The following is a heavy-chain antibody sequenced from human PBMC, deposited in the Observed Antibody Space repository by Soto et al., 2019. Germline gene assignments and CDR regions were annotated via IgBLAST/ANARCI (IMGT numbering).Heavy chain of an antibody. CDR3: TREAIVVIPAAQPSHFDS. Sequence: QVQLVQSGAEVKKPGASVKVSCKGLGYNFIKYGINWVRRAPGQGLEWMGWISPYSGYTHSAQKFQGRLTLTTDTAATTAYMELRSLRSADTALYYCTREAIVVIPAAQPSHFDSWGQGTLVTVSS. J-gene: IGHJ4*02. V-gene: IGHV1-18*01. D-gene: IGHD2-2*01. CDR2: ISPYSGYT. CDR1: GYNFIKYG.